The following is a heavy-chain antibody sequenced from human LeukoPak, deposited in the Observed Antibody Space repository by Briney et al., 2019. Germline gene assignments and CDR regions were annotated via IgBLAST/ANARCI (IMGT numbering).Heavy chain of an antibody. CDR2: TSHDGSDR. V-gene: IGHV3-30*01. CDR1: GFRFSSYA. D-gene: IGHD3-10*01. Sequence: GGPLRLSCAASGFRFSSYAMHWVRQAPGKGLEWVAATSHDGSDRFYADSVKGRFTISRDNSKNTLYLQMNSLRAEDTAVYYCPRDGRGVRGVITYWGQGTLVTVSS. CDR3: PRDGRGVRGVITY. J-gene: IGHJ4*02.